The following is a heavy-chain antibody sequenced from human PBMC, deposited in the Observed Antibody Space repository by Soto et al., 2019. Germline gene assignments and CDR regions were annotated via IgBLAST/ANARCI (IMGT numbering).Heavy chain of an antibody. CDR1: GGSISSSSYY. CDR2: IYYSGST. J-gene: IGHJ5*01. CDR3: ARHLTPGFYFNGLLPDWFYP. D-gene: IGHD3-9*01. V-gene: IGHV4-39*01. Sequence: SESLSLTCTVSGGSISSSSYYWGWVRQPPGKGREWIGSIYYSGSTYYNPSLKSGVTISVDTSKNQFSLKLSSVTAADTAVYYCARHLTPGFYFNGLLPDWFYPRGQRTLVTVS.